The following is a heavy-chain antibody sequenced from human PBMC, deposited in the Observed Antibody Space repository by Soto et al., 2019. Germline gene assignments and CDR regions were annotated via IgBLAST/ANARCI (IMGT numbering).Heavy chain of an antibody. D-gene: IGHD3-3*01. J-gene: IGHJ4*02. CDR2: IRSKANSYAT. CDR1: GFTFSGSA. CDR3: ARGGYDFWSGNPKGPDY. V-gene: IGHV3-73*02. Sequence: EVQLVESGGGLVQPGGSLKVSCAASGFTFSGSAMQWVRQASGKGLEWVGRIRSKANSYATAYAVSVKGRFTISRDDSRNTAYLQMNSLKTEDTAVYYCARGGYDFWSGNPKGPDYWGQVTVVTVSS.